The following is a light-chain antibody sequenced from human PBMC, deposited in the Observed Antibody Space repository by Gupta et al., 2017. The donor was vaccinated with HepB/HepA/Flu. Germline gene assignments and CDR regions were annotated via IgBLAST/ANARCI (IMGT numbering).Light chain of an antibody. CDR2: GNS. CDR1: SPNIGAGYD. V-gene: IGLV1-40*01. J-gene: IGLJ1*01. CDR3: QSYDSSLSGSYV. Sequence: QSVLTQPPSVSGAPGQRVTISCPGSSPNIGAGYDVHWYQQLPGTAPKLLIYGNSNRPSGVPDRFSGSKSGTSASLAITGLQAEDEADYYCQSYDSSLSGSYVFGTGTKVTVL.